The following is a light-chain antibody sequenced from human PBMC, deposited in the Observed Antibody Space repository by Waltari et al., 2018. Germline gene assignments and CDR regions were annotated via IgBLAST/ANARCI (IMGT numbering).Light chain of an antibody. Sequence: DIQMTQSPSTLSASVGDRFTITCRASQSIRNWLAWYQQKPGKAPKLRIYTASTLESGVPSRFSGSGSGTEFTLTISSLQPDDFATYYCQQYNSYSLLTFGGGTKVEIK. CDR2: TAS. CDR1: QSIRNW. V-gene: IGKV1-5*03. J-gene: IGKJ4*01. CDR3: QQYNSYSLLT.